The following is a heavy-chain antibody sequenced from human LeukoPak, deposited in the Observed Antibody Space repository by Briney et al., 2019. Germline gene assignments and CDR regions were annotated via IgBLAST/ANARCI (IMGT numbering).Heavy chain of an antibody. CDR1: GYTFTSYG. CDR3: ARVSGGWYEQHQGQYYFDY. J-gene: IGHJ4*02. CDR2: IIPLLGIA. Sequence: SVKVSRMASGYTFTSYGISWVRPAPGQGLEWMGRIIPLLGIANYAQKFQGRVTITADKSTSTAYMEPSSLRSEDTAVYYCARVSGGWYEQHQGQYYFDYWGQGTLVTVSS. D-gene: IGHD6-19*01. V-gene: IGHV1-69*04.